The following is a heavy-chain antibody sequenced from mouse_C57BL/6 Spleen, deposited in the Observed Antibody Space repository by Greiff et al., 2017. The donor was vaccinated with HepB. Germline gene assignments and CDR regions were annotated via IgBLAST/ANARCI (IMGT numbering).Heavy chain of an antibody. CDR1: GYTFTSYW. J-gene: IGHJ3*01. CDR3: ARKAVYDYDPFAY. Sequence: VQLQQPGTELVKPGASVKLSCKASGYTFTSYWMHWVKQRPGQGLEWIGNINPSNGGTNYNEKFKSKATLTVDKSSSTAYMQLSSLTSEDSAVYYCARKAVYDYDPFAYWGQGTLVTVSA. V-gene: IGHV1-53*01. D-gene: IGHD2-4*01. CDR2: INPSNGGT.